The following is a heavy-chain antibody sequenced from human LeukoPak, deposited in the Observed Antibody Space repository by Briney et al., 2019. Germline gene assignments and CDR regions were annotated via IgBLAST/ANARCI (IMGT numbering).Heavy chain of an antibody. CDR2: IYYSGST. CDR1: GGSISNYY. CDR3: ARRGYYYDSSGYYYFDY. D-gene: IGHD3-22*01. J-gene: IGHJ4*02. V-gene: IGHV4-59*01. Sequence: SETLSLTCTVSGGSISNYYWSWIRQPPRKGLEWIGSIYYSGSTNYNPSLKSRVTISVDTSKNQFSLKLSSVTAADTAVYYCARRGYYYDSSGYYYFDYWGQGTLVTVSS.